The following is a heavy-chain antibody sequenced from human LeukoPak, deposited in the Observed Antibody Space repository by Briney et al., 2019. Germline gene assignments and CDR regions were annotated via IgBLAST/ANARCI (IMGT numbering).Heavy chain of an antibody. D-gene: IGHD6-19*01. CDR1: GGSISSSSYY. Sequence: PSETLSPTCTVSGGSISSSSYYWGWIRQPPGEGLEWIGSIYYSGSTYYNPSLKSRVTISVDTSKNQFSLKLSSVTAADTAVYYCAREYSSGWYPHTDDYWGQGTLVTVSS. CDR3: AREYSSGWYPHTDDY. J-gene: IGHJ4*02. CDR2: IYYSGST. V-gene: IGHV4-39*02.